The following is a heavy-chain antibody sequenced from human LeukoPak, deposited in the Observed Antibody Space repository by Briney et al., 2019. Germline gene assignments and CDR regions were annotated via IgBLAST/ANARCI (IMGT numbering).Heavy chain of an antibody. J-gene: IGHJ4*02. Sequence: PSETLSLTCAVYGGSFIDYYWSWIRQPPGRGLEGIGETNQCGSANYNPSLKSRATISVQTSSKQVSLKLSSVTAADTAVYYCARSALHDGSGYPNYWGQGTLVTVSS. V-gene: IGHV4-34*01. CDR1: GGSFIDYY. CDR2: TNQCGSA. D-gene: IGHD3-22*01. CDR3: ARSALHDGSGYPNY.